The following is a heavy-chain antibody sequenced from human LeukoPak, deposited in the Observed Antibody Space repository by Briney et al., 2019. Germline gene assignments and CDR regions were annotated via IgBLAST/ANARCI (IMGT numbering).Heavy chain of an antibody. V-gene: IGHV4-39*01. CDR1: GGSISSSSYY. Sequence: PSETLSLTCTVSGGSISSSSYYWGGIRQPPGKGLEGMGRIYYSGSTYYNPSLKSRVTISVDTSKNQFSLKLSSVTAADTAVYYCARRPNYGDYDGGFDYWGQGTLVTVSS. J-gene: IGHJ4*02. CDR2: IYYSGST. CDR3: ARRPNYGDYDGGFDY. D-gene: IGHD4-17*01.